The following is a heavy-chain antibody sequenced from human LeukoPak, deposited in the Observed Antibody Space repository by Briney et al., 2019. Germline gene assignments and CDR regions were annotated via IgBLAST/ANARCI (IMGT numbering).Heavy chain of an antibody. J-gene: IGHJ4*02. D-gene: IGHD3-22*01. CDR3: ATGRYYYDSSGYQRDY. V-gene: IGHV1-24*01. CDR1: GYTLTELS. Sequence: ASVKVSCKVSGYTLTELSMHWVRQAPGKGREWMRGFDPGDGETIYAQKFQGRVTMTEDTSTDTACMELSSLRSEDTAVYYCATGRYYYDSSGYQRDYWGQGTLVTVSS. CDR2: FDPGDGET.